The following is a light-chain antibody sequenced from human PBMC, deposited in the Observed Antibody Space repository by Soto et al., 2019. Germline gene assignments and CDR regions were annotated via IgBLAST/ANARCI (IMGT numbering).Light chain of an antibody. CDR3: QQSYSTPRS. CDR1: QSISSY. Sequence: DIQMTQSPSSLSASVGDRVTITCRASQSISSYLNWYQQKPGEAPKLLIYAASSLQIGFPSRFSGSGSGTDFTLTISSLQPDDVATYYCQQSYSTPRSFRQGTKVEIK. V-gene: IGKV1-39*01. CDR2: AAS. J-gene: IGKJ1*01.